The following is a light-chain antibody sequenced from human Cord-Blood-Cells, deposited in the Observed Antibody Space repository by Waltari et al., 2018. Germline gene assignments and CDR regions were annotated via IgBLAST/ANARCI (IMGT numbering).Light chain of an antibody. CDR2: GAS. CDR3: QQYNNWPRT. Sequence: MTQSPATLSVSPGERATLSCRASQSVSSNLAWYQQKPGQAPRLLIYGASTRATGIPARFSGSGSGTEFTLTISSLQSEDFAVYYCQQYNNWPRTFGPGTKVEIK. J-gene: IGKJ1*01. V-gene: IGKV3-15*01. CDR1: QSVSSN.